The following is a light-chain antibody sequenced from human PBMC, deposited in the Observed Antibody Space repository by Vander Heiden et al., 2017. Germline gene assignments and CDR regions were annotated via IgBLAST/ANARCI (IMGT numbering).Light chain of an antibody. V-gene: IGKV1-5*03. CDR1: QSISSW. J-gene: IGKJ2*01. CDR2: KAS. Sequence: DIQMTQSPSTLSASVGDRVTIPCRASQSISSWLAWYQQKPGKAPKLLIYKASSLESGVPSRFSGSGSGTEFTLTISGLQPDDFATYYCQQYNSYSYTFGQGTKLEIK. CDR3: QQYNSYSYT.